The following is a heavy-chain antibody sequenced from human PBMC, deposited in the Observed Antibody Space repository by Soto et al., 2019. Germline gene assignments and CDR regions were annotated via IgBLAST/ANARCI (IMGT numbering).Heavy chain of an antibody. V-gene: IGHV3-21*01. CDR2: ISSSSSYI. J-gene: IGHJ3*02. Sequence: GGSLRLSCAASGFTFSSYSMNWVRQAPGKGLEWVSSISSSSSYIYYADSVKGRFTISRENAKNSLYLQMNSLRAEDTAVYYCARTWLRPKWRVGAFDIWGQGTMVTVSS. CDR1: GFTFSSYS. CDR3: ARTWLRPKWRVGAFDI. D-gene: IGHD5-12*01.